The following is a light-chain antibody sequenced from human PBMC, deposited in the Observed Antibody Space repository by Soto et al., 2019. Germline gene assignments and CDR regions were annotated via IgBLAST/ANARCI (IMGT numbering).Light chain of an antibody. V-gene: IGKV3-20*01. CDR3: QQYGSSPYT. CDR1: QSVSSNY. J-gene: IGKJ2*01. CDR2: GAS. Sequence: EIVLTQSPGTLSLSPGERATLSCRASQSVSSNYLAWYQRTPGQAPRLLIYGASSRATGILDRFSGSGSGTDFTLTISRLEPEDFAVYYCQQYGSSPYTFGQGTKLEIK.